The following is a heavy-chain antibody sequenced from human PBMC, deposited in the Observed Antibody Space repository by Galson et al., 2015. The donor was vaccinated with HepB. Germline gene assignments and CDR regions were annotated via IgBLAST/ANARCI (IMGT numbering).Heavy chain of an antibody. V-gene: IGHV5-51*01. CDR2: IYPGDSDT. D-gene: IGHD2-2*01. CDR1: GYSFTSYW. CDR3: ARSAGTYCSRTSCYGLWGPYYYMDV. J-gene: IGHJ6*03. Sequence: QSGAEVKKPGESLKISCKGSGYSFTSYWIGWVRQMPGKGLEWMGIIYPGDSDTRYSPSFQGQVTISADKSISTAYLQWSSLKASDTAMYYCARSAGTYCSRTSCYGLWGPYYYMDVWGKGTTVTVSS.